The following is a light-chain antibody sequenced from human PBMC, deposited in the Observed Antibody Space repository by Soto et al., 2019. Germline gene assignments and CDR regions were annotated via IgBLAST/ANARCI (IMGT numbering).Light chain of an antibody. J-gene: IGLJ2*01. V-gene: IGLV2-14*01. CDR2: DVS. CDR3: SSYTSSSTLYVV. CDR1: NSDIGGYNY. Sequence: QSVLTQPASVSGSPGQSITISCTGTNSDIGGYNYVSWYQQHPGKAPKLMIYDVSNRPSGVSNRFSGSKSGNTASLTISGLQAEDEADYYGSSYTSSSTLYVVFGGGTKLTVL.